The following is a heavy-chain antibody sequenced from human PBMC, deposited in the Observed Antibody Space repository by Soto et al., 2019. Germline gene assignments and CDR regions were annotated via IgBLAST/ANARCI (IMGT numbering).Heavy chain of an antibody. Sequence: SETLSLTCTVSGGSLSGYYWSWIRQPPGKGLEWIGDFYSSVSPHHNPSLKNRVSISEDRSKNEFSLKLSSVTAADTAIYYCAREFYYDSSGIGFDSWGQGTLVTVS. J-gene: IGHJ4*02. CDR3: AREFYYDSSGIGFDS. CDR1: GGSLSGYY. V-gene: IGHV4-59*01. CDR2: FYSSVSP. D-gene: IGHD3-22*01.